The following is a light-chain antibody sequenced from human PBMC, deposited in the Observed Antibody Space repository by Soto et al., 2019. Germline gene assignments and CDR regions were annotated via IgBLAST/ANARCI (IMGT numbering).Light chain of an antibody. CDR1: NSDVGGYNY. Sequence: QSALTQPAPVFGSSGEWITISYNGTNSDVGGYNYVSWYQQHPGQAPKLMIYDVSNRPSGVSNRFSGSKSGNTASLTISGLQAEDEADYYCSSYTSSSTPLYVFGTGTKVTVL. J-gene: IGLJ1*01. CDR3: SSYTSSSTPLYV. V-gene: IGLV2-14*01. CDR2: DVS.